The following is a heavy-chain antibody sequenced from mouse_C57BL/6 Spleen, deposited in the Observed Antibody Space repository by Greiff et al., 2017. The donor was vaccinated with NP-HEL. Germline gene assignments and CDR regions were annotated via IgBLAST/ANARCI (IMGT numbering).Heavy chain of an antibody. V-gene: IGHV1-15*01. CDR1: GYTFTDYE. CDR2: IDPETGGT. D-gene: IGHD1-1*01. CDR3: TRSGHYGSSYSWYFDV. J-gene: IGHJ1*03. Sequence: VKLQESGAELVRPGASVTLSCKASGYTFTDYEMHWVKQTPVHGLEWIGAIDPETGGTAYNQKFKGKAILTADKSSSTAYMELRSLTSEDSAVYYCTRSGHYGSSYSWYFDVWGTGTTVTVSS.